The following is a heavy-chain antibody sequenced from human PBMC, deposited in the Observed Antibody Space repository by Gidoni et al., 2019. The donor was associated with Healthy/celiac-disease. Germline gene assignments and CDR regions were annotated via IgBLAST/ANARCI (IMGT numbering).Heavy chain of an antibody. CDR1: GFTFSRYA. CDR2: ISGSGGRT. D-gene: IGHD3-22*01. Sequence: EVQLLESGGGLVQPGGSLRLSCAASGFTFSRYAMSWFRQAPGKGLEWVSAISGSGGRTYYADSVKGRFTISRDNSKNTLYLQMNSLRAEDTAVYYCAKLARVLSGYYHFDYWGQGTLVTVSS. CDR3: AKLARVLSGYYHFDY. V-gene: IGHV3-23*01. J-gene: IGHJ4*02.